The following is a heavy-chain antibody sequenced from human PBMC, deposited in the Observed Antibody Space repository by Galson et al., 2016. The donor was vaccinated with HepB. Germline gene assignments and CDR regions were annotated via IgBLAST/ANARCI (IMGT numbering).Heavy chain of an antibody. CDR2: IYHSGST. Sequence: TLSLTCAVSGGSISSGGYSWSWIRQPPGKGLEWIGYIYHSGSTYYNPSLKSRVTISVDRSKKQFSLKLSSVTAADTAVYYCARADSSSWSHDAFDIWGQGTMVTVSS. D-gene: IGHD6-13*01. J-gene: IGHJ3*02. CDR1: GGSISSGGYS. CDR3: ARADSSSWSHDAFDI. V-gene: IGHV4-30-2*01.